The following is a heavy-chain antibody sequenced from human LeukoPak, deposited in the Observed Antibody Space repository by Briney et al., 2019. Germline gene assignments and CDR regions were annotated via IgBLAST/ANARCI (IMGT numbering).Heavy chain of an antibody. J-gene: IGHJ3*02. CDR3: ARDSESDAFDI. Sequence: GTSLRLSCAASGFTLSGFAMHWVRQAPGKGLEWVAIINQDGSEKYYVDSVKGRFTISRDNARNSLYLQMDSPRAEDTAIYYCARDSESDAFDIWGQGTMVTVSS. CDR2: INQDGSEK. CDR1: GFTLSGFA. V-gene: IGHV3-7*01. D-gene: IGHD3-10*01.